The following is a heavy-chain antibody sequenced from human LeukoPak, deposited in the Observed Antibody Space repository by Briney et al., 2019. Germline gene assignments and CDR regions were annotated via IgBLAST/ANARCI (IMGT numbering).Heavy chain of an antibody. V-gene: IGHV4-4*07. CDR3: ARDSSGWSHPFDP. Sequence: PSETLSLTCTVPGGSISSYYWSSIRQPAGKGLEWIGRIYTSGSTNYNPSLKSRVTMSVDTSKNQFSLKLSSVPAADTAVYYCARDSSGWSHPFDPWGQGTLVTVTS. D-gene: IGHD6-19*01. CDR1: GGSISSYY. J-gene: IGHJ5*02. CDR2: IYTSGST.